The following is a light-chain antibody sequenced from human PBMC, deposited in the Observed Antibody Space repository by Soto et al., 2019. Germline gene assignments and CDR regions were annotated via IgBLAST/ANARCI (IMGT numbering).Light chain of an antibody. CDR1: QSISSW. CDR2: DAS. Sequence: DIQMTQSPSTLSASVGDRVTITCRASQSISSWLAWYQQKPGKAPKLLIYDASSLESGVPSRFSGSGSGTEFTLTISSLQPYDFATYYCQQYKSYTYTFGQGTRLGIK. CDR3: QQYKSYTYT. V-gene: IGKV1-5*01. J-gene: IGKJ5*01.